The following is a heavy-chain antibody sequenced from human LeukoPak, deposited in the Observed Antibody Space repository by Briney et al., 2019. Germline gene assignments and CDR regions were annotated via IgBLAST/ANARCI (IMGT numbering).Heavy chain of an antibody. CDR1: GYTLTELS. CDR3: ARTCSSSSCYMVH. J-gene: IGHJ4*02. V-gene: IGHV1-18*01. Sequence: ASVKVSCKVSGYTLTELSMHWVRQAPGQGLEWMGWISVYNGNTNYAQNLQGRVTLTTDTSTSTAYMELRSLRSDDTALYYCARTCSSSSCYMVHWGQGTLVTVSS. CDR2: ISVYNGNT. D-gene: IGHD2-2*02.